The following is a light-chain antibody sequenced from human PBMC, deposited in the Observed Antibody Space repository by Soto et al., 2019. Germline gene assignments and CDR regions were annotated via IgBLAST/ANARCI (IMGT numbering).Light chain of an antibody. CDR3: TSYTTSSTLYV. Sequence: QSVLTQPASVSGSPGQSITISCTGTSSDVGDYNYVSWYQQHPGKAPKLLIFEVRHRPSGVSNRFSGSKSANTASLTISGLQAEDEADYYCTSYTTSSTLYVFGTGTKVT. CDR2: EVR. V-gene: IGLV2-14*01. CDR1: SSDVGDYNY. J-gene: IGLJ1*01.